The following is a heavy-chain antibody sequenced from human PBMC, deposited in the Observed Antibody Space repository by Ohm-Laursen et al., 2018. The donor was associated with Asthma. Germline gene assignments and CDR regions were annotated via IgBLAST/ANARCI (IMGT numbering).Heavy chain of an antibody. Sequence: GASVKVSCKSLGGTLGTSVINWVRQATGQGLEWMGWMNPNSGNTGYAQKFQGRVTMTRNTSISTAYMELSSLRSEDTAVYYCATSWYGGLDYWGQGTLVTVSS. CDR3: ATSWYGGLDY. J-gene: IGHJ4*02. V-gene: IGHV1-8*02. CDR2: MNPNSGNT. CDR1: GGTLGTSV. D-gene: IGHD6-13*01.